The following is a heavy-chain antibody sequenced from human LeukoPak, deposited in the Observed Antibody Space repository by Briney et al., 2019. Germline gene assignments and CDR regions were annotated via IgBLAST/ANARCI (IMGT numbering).Heavy chain of an antibody. CDR3: ARGPRVFGVVLSSHWFFDV. V-gene: IGHV1-2*02. CDR1: GYTFTGYY. J-gene: IGHJ2*01. D-gene: IGHD3-3*01. Sequence: GASVKVSCKASGYTFTGYYMHWVRQAPGQGLEWMGWINPNSGGTNYAQKFQGRVTMTRDTSISTAYMELSRLRSDDTAVYYCARGPRVFGVVLSSHWFFDVWGRGTLVTVSS. CDR2: INPNSGGT.